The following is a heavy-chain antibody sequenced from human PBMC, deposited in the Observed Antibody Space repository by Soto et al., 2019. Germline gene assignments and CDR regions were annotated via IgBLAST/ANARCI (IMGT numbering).Heavy chain of an antibody. V-gene: IGHV4-31*03. Sequence: SETLSLTCTVSGGSISSGGYYWSWIRQHPGKGLEWIGYIYYSGSTYYNPSLKSRVTISVDTSKNQFSLKLSSVTASDTAVYYCARDHYDSSGYFDYWGQGTLVTVSS. CDR2: IYYSGST. CDR1: GGSISSGGYY. CDR3: ARDHYDSSGYFDY. J-gene: IGHJ4*02. D-gene: IGHD3-22*01.